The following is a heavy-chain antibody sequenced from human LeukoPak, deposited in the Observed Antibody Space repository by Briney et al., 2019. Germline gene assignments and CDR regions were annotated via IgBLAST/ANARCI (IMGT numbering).Heavy chain of an antibody. D-gene: IGHD3-3*01. CDR3: AKDLGTQYYDFWSGYNWFDP. V-gene: IGHV3-30-3*01. Sequence: PGGSLRLSCAASGFTFSSFGMHWARQAPGKGLEWVAVITYDGSKKYYADSVKGRFTISRDNSKNTLYLQMNSLRAEDTAVYYCAKDLGTQYYDFWSGYNWFDPWGQGTLVTVSS. CDR2: ITYDGSKK. CDR1: GFTFSSFG. J-gene: IGHJ5*02.